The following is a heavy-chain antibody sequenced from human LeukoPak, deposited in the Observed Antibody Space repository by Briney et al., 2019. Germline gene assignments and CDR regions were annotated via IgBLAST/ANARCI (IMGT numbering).Heavy chain of an antibody. CDR1: GYTFTSYG. J-gene: IGHJ1*01. V-gene: IGHV1-18*01. CDR3: ARAAMTVPDTRYFHL. Sequence: ASVKVSCKASGYTFTSYGISWVRQAPGQGLEWMGWISAYSGNTNYAQKLQGRVTMTTDTSTSTAYMELRSLRSDDTAVYYCARAAMTVPDTRYFHLWGQGTLVTASS. D-gene: IGHD6-19*01. CDR2: ISAYSGNT.